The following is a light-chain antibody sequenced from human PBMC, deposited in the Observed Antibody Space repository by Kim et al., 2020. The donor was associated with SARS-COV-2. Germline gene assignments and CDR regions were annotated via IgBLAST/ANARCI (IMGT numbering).Light chain of an antibody. J-gene: IGKJ5*01. CDR1: QGIASW. CDR2: ASS. V-gene: IGKV1-12*01. Sequence: DVQMTQSPSSLSASVGDRVSITCRASQGIASWLAWYQHKPGKAPKLLIYASSALQGGVPSRFSGSGSGTEFSLTINSLQPEDSATYFCQQYNNFPITFGQGTRLEIK. CDR3: QQYNNFPIT.